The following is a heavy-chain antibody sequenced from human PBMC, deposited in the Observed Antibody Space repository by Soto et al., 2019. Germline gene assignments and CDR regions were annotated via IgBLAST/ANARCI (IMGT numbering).Heavy chain of an antibody. J-gene: IGHJ4*02. CDR2: INAGNSNT. V-gene: IGHV1-3*01. Sequence: QVQLVQSGAEVKKPGASVKASCKTSGYTFTSYAMHWVRQAPGQRLEWMGWINAGNSNTKYSQKFQGRVTITRDTSESTAYMELSTLGSEDTAVYYCARGPNPYYFDYWGQGTLVTVSS. CDR3: ARGPNPYYFDY. CDR1: GYTFTSYA.